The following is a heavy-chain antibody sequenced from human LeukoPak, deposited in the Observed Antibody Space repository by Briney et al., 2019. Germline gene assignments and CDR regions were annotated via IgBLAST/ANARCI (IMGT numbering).Heavy chain of an antibody. J-gene: IGHJ4*02. D-gene: IGHD6-13*01. V-gene: IGHV1-18*04. Sequence: ASVKVSCKASGYTFTGYYIHWVRQAPGQGLEWMGWISAYNGNTNYAQKLQGRVTMTTDTSTSTAYMELRSLRSDDTAVYYCARDPPGIAAAGSDYWGQGTLVTVSS. CDR3: ARDPPGIAAAGSDY. CDR1: GYTFTGYY. CDR2: ISAYNGNT.